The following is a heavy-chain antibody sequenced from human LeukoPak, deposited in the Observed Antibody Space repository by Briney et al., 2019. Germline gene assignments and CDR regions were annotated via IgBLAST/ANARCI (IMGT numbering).Heavy chain of an antibody. CDR1: GYTFTTYG. J-gene: IGHJ4*02. V-gene: IGHV1-18*01. CDR2: ISTYNGDT. Sequence: GASVKVSCKASGYTFTTYGISWVRQAPGQGLEWMGWISTYNGDTHYAQKLQGRVTMTTDTSTSTAYMELRSLRSDDTAMYYCGREIPNENNYDSIWGFWGQGTLVTVSS. D-gene: IGHD3-22*01. CDR3: GREIPNENNYDSIWGF.